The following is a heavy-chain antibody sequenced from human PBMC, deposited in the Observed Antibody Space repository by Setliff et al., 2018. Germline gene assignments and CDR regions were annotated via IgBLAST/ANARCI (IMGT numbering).Heavy chain of an antibody. V-gene: IGHV3-7*01. Sequence: PGGSLRLSCAASGFTVSSSFMAWVRQAPGKGLEWVANIDPDGIGKYYIDSVRGRFTISRDNSKNTQYLQMHSLRVEDTAVYYCAREYYDSSGFSYGMDVWGQGTTVTVSS. D-gene: IGHD3-22*01. CDR2: IDPDGIGK. CDR3: AREYYDSSGFSYGMDV. CDR1: GFTVSSSF. J-gene: IGHJ6*02.